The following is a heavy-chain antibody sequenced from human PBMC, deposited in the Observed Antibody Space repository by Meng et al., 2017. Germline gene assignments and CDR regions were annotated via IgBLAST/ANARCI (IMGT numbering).Heavy chain of an antibody. Sequence: EVQLVESGGGLVQPGGSLRLSCVASGFIVSTNYMSWVRQAPGKGLEWVSSIYRGGNTDYLGSVRDRFTIFRDTSKNMVFLQMNSLRDEDTAVHYCTGPRDGMADYWGQGTLVTVSS. V-gene: IGHV3-66*01. D-gene: IGHD5-24*01. J-gene: IGHJ4*02. CDR1: GFIVSTNY. CDR3: TGPRDGMADY. CDR2: IYRGGNT.